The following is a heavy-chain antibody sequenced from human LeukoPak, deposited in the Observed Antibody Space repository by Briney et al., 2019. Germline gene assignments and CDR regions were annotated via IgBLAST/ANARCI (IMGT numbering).Heavy chain of an antibody. CDR3: ATPLDYYDSSGYHQGGD. CDR1: EFTFSSYW. V-gene: IGHV3-7*03. CDR2: IKQDGSKK. Sequence: PGGSLRLSCAASEFTFSSYWMTWVRQAPGKGLEWVVNIKQDGSKKNYVDSVKGRFTISRDNAKNSLYLQMNSLRAEDTAVYYCATPLDYYDSSGYHQGGDWGQGTLVTVSS. J-gene: IGHJ4*02. D-gene: IGHD3-22*01.